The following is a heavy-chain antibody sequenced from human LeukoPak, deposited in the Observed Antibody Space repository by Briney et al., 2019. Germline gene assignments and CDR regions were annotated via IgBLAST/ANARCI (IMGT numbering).Heavy chain of an antibody. V-gene: IGHV3-48*03. Sequence: GGSLRLSCAASGFTFSSYEMNWVRQAPGKGLEWVSYISSSGSTIYYADSVKGRFTISRDNSKNTLYLQMNSLRAEDTAVYYCARGYGYNYVDYWGQGTLVTVSS. CDR2: ISSSGSTI. D-gene: IGHD5-24*01. CDR1: GFTFSSYE. CDR3: ARGYGYNYVDY. J-gene: IGHJ4*02.